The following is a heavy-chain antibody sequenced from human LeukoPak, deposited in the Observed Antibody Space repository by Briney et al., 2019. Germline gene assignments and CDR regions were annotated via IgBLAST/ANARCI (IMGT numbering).Heavy chain of an antibody. CDR1: GYTFTSYG. J-gene: IGHJ4*02. CDR2: INPNSGGT. CDR3: ARVVSGYLYYFDY. Sequence: ASVKVSCKASGYTFTSYGNSWVRQAPGQGLEWMGWINPNSGGTNYAQKFQGRVTMTRDTSISTAYMELSRLRSDDTAVYYCARVVSGYLYYFDYWGQGTLVTVSS. D-gene: IGHD3-22*01. V-gene: IGHV1-2*02.